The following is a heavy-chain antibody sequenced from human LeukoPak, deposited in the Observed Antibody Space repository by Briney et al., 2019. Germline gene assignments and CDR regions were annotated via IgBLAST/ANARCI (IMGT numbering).Heavy chain of an antibody. CDR2: INYSGSA. V-gene: IGHV4-34*01. D-gene: IGHD3-16*02. CDR1: GSSFRGYD. CDR3: ARVSFGGVIVAQDY. J-gene: IGHJ4*02. Sequence: SETLSLTCAVSGSSFRGYDWSWIRQPPGKGLEWIGEINYSGSANYNESLRSRASVSLDRSKNQFSLSLTSVTAADTAVHFCARVSFGGVIVAQDYWGQGTLVTVSS.